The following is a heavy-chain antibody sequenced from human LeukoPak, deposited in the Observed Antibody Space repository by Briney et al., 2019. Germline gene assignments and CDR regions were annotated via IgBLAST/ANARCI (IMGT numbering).Heavy chain of an antibody. D-gene: IGHD3-22*01. Sequence: ASVKVSCKASVYTFNSYGISWVRQAPGQGLEWMGWISAYNGNTNYAQKLQGRVTMTTDTSTSTAYMELRSLRSDDTAVYYCARDRGGDYYDSSGYRDWGQGTLVTVSS. CDR3: ARDRGGDYYDSSGYRD. J-gene: IGHJ4*02. V-gene: IGHV1-18*01. CDR2: ISAYNGNT. CDR1: VYTFNSYG.